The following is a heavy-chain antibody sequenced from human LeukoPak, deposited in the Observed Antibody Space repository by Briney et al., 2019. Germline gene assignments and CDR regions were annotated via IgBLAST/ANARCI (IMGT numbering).Heavy chain of an antibody. D-gene: IGHD6-6*01. CDR1: GFTFSNYG. CDR2: IQYDGSNK. CDR3: ARVDAALDY. V-gene: IGHV3-30*02. J-gene: IGHJ4*02. Sequence: GGSLRLSCAASGFTFSNYGIHWVRQAPGKGLEWVAFIQYDGSNKYYADSVKGRFTISRDNARNSLYLQMNSLRAEDTAIYYCARVDAALDYWGQGTLVTVSS.